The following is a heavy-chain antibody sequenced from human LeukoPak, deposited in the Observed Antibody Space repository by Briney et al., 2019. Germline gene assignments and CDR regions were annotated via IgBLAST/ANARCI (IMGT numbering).Heavy chain of an antibody. Sequence: GGTLRLSCAASGFTFSNYGMSWVRQAPGKGLEWVSTISDSDDSTYYADSVKGRFTISRDNSKNTLYLQMNSLRAEDTALYYCARGESGAMMGAFDIWGQGTMVTVSS. CDR2: ISDSDDST. V-gene: IGHV3-23*01. J-gene: IGHJ3*02. D-gene: IGHD1-26*01. CDR3: ARGESGAMMGAFDI. CDR1: GFTFSNYG.